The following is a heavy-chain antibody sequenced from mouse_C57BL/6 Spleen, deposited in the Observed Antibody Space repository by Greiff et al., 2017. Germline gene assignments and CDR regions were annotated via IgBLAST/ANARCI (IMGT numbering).Heavy chain of an antibody. CDR3: ARRDLYYGNYDFDY. CDR1: GYTFTSYW. CDR2: IHPNSGST. V-gene: IGHV1-64*01. D-gene: IGHD2-1*01. J-gene: IGHJ2*01. Sequence: VQLQQPGAELVKPGASVKLSCKASGYTFTSYWMHWVKQRPGQGLEWIGMIHPNSGSTNYNEKFKSKATLTVDKSSSTAYLQLSSLTSEDSAVYYCARRDLYYGNYDFDYWGQGTTLTVSS.